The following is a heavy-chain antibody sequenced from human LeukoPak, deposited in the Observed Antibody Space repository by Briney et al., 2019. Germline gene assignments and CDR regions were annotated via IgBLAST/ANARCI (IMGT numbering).Heavy chain of an antibody. CDR1: GYTFTSYG. CDR3: ATVAYYYDSRPY. J-gene: IGHJ4*02. V-gene: IGHV1-18*01. Sequence: ASVKVSCKASGYTFTSYGISWVRQAPGQGLEWMGWISAYNGNTNYAQKLQGRVTMTTDTSTSTAYMELRSLRSEDTAVYYCATVAYYYDSRPYWGQGTLVTVSS. CDR2: ISAYNGNT. D-gene: IGHD3-22*01.